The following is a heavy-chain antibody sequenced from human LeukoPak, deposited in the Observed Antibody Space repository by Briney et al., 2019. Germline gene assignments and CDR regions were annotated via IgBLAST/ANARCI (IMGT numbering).Heavy chain of an antibody. D-gene: IGHD1-26*01. Sequence: PGRSLRLSCAASGFTFSSYGMHWVRQAPGKGLEWVAVISYDGSNKYYADSVKGRFTISRDNAKNSLYLQMNSLRAEDTAVYYCARYRYSIPNYFFDYWAQGTLVTVSS. V-gene: IGHV3-30*03. CDR3: ARYRYSIPNYFFDY. CDR2: ISYDGSNK. J-gene: IGHJ4*02. CDR1: GFTFSSYG.